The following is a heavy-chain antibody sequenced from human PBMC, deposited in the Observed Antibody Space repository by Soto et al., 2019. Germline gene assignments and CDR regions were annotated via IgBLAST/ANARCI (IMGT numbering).Heavy chain of an antibody. Sequence: QVQLVESGGGVVQPGRSLTLSCAVSGFTVSTYGMHWVRQAPGKGLEWVAVISRDGGTKYYADSVKGRFTISRDNSRNTLFLETNSLRGDNMAVYYCTGEVASGYWGQGTLVTVSS. CDR3: TGEVASGY. J-gene: IGHJ4*02. CDR2: ISRDGGTK. D-gene: IGHD2-8*02. CDR1: GFTVSTYG. V-gene: IGHV3-30*03.